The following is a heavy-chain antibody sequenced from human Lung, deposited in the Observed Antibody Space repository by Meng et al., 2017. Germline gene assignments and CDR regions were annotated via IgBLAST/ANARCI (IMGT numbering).Heavy chain of an antibody. CDR3: ARHKYYYDSSGYIRGRYYFDY. CDR2: IIPIFGTA. CDR1: GGTFSSYA. D-gene: IGHD3-22*01. Sequence: SVKVSCKASGGTFSSYAISWVRQAPGQGLEWMVGIIPIFGTANYAQKFQGRVTITADESTSTAYMELSSLRSEETAVYYCARHKYYYDSSGYIRGRYYFDYWGQGTLVTVSS. J-gene: IGHJ4*02. V-gene: IGHV1-69*13.